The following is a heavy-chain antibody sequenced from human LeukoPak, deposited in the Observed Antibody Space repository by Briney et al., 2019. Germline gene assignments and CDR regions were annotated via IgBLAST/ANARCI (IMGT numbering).Heavy chain of an antibody. Sequence: SETLSLTCTVSGGSISSYYWSWIRQPPGKGLEWIGYICYSGSTNYNPSLKSRVTISVDTSKNQFSLKLSSVTAADTAVYYCARQGITIDYWGQGTLVTVSS. V-gene: IGHV4-59*08. CDR1: GGSISSYY. CDR3: ARQGITIDY. CDR2: ICYSGST. J-gene: IGHJ4*02. D-gene: IGHD3-3*01.